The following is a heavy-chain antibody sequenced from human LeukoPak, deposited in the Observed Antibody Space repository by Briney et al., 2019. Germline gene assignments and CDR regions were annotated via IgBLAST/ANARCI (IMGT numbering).Heavy chain of an antibody. Sequence: PSETLSLTCTVSGGSISSYYWCWIRQPPGEGLEWIGYFYYSGSTNYNPSPKSRVTISVDTSKNQFSLKLSSVTAADTAVYYCARRTGYYDGFDYWGQGTLVTVSS. D-gene: IGHD3/OR15-3a*01. CDR3: ARRTGYYDGFDY. V-gene: IGHV4-59*01. CDR2: FYYSGST. CDR1: GGSISSYY. J-gene: IGHJ4*02.